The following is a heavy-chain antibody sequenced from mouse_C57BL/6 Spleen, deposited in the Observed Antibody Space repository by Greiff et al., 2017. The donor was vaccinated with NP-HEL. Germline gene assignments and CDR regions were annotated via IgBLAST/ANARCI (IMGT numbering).Heavy chain of an antibody. CDR3: ARQGHGDYPFWDY. Sequence: EVKVVESGGGLVKPGGSLKLSCAASGFTFSSYTMSWVRQTPEKRLEWVATISGGGGNTYYPDSVKGRFTISRDNAKNTLYLQMSSLRSEDTALYYCARQGHGDYPFWDYWGQGTSVTVSS. J-gene: IGHJ4*01. CDR2: ISGGGGNT. D-gene: IGHD2-4*01. CDR1: GFTFSSYT. V-gene: IGHV5-9*01.